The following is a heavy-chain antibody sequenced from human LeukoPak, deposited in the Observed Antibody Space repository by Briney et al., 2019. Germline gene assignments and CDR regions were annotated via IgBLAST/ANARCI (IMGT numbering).Heavy chain of an antibody. Sequence: ASVKVSCKASGYTFTSYGISWVRQAPGQGLEWMGWISAYNGNTNYAQKLQGRVTMTTDTSTSTAYMELRSLRSDDTAVYYCAREHAYYYDRSGTALTAEIKYYFDYWGQGTLVTVSS. CDR3: AREHAYYYDRSGTALTAEIKYYFDY. J-gene: IGHJ4*02. D-gene: IGHD3-22*01. CDR1: GYTFTSYG. V-gene: IGHV1-18*01. CDR2: ISAYNGNT.